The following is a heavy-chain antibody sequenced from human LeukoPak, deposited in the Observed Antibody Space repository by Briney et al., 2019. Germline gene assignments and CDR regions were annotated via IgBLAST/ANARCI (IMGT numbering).Heavy chain of an antibody. Sequence: PSQTLSLTCAVSGGSISSGGYSWSWIRQPPGKGLEWIGYIYHSGSTYYNPSLKSRVTISVDTSKNQFSLKLSSVTAADTAVYYCARVFGSAPYDYVWGSPKGYFDYWGQGTLVTVSS. V-gene: IGHV4-30-2*01. J-gene: IGHJ4*02. CDR1: GGSISSGGYS. D-gene: IGHD3-16*01. CDR3: ARVFGSAPYDYVWGSPKGYFDY. CDR2: IYHSGST.